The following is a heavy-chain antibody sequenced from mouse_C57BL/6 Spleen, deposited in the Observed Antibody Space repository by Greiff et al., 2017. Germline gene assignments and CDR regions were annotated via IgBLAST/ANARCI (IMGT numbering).Heavy chain of an antibody. CDR2: ILPGSGST. J-gene: IGHJ4*01. D-gene: IGHD3-3*01. CDR1: GYTFTGYW. Sequence: QVQLQQSGAELMKPGASVKLSCKASGYTFTGYWIEWVKQRPGHGLEWIGEILPGSGSTNYNEKFKGKATFTAATSSNTAYMQLSSLTTEDSATDYCAREGLQQDDYFAMDYWGQGTSVTVSS. CDR3: AREGLQQDDYFAMDY. V-gene: IGHV1-9*01.